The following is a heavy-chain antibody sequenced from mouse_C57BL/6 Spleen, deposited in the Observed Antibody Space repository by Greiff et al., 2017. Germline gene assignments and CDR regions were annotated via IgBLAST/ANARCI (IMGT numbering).Heavy chain of an antibody. CDR2: INPSSGYT. V-gene: IGHV1-7*01. CDR3: ARDTYYDYGFDV. Sequence: VKLMESGAELAKPGASVKLSCKASGYTFTSYWMHWVKQRPGQGLEWIGYINPSSGYTKYNQKFKDKATLTEDKASSTANMQQSGLTDEYYAVYYYARDTYYDYGFDVWGTGTTVTVSS. CDR1: GYTFTSYW. J-gene: IGHJ1*03. D-gene: IGHD2-4*01.